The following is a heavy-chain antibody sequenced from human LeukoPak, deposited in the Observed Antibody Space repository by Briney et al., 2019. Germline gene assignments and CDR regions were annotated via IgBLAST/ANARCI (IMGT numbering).Heavy chain of an antibody. CDR3: ARLVCGGGSCPAEFDY. CDR2: INHSGST. J-gene: IGHJ4*02. Sequence: SETLSLTCAVYGGSFSGYYWSWIRQPPGKGLEWIGEINHSGSTNYNPSLKSRATISVDTSKNQFSLKLSSVTAADTAVYHCARLVCGGGSCPAEFDYWGQGTLVTVSS. CDR1: GGSFSGYY. V-gene: IGHV4-34*01. D-gene: IGHD2-15*01.